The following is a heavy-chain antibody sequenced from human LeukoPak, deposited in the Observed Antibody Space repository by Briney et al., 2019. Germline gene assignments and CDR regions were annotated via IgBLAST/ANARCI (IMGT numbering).Heavy chain of an antibody. V-gene: IGHV1-46*01. CDR2: INPTGGST. CDR3: ARSWRFGELSALEKYNWFDP. D-gene: IGHD3-10*01. J-gene: IGHJ5*02. Sequence: ASVKVSCKASGYTFTSYYMHWVRQAPGQGLEWMGLINPTGGSTGYAQKFQGRVTMTRDTSTSTVYMELSSLRSEDTAVYYCARSWRFGELSALEKYNWFDPWGQGTLVTVSS. CDR1: GYTFTSYY.